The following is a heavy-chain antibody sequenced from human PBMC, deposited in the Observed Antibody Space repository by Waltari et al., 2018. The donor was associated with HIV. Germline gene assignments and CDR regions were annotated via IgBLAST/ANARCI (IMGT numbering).Heavy chain of an antibody. Sequence: QVNLKQSGPGLVAASHSIFLSCVISGDSVSSDTAAWNWVRQSPAGGLQWLGRTYHRSEWHHEYSVSLKGRMVINLDTAKNQFSLHLSSVTPGDTATYYCVRDSYGFDTWGEGTLVNVPP. CDR1: GDSVSSDTAA. J-gene: IGHJ5*02. D-gene: IGHD5-18*01. CDR3: VRDSYGFDT. CDR2: TYHRSEWHH. V-gene: IGHV6-1*01.